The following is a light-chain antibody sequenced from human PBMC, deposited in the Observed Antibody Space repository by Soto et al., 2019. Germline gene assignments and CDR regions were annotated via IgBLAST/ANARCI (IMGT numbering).Light chain of an antibody. CDR1: SSDVGAYNY. Sequence: PASVSGSPGQSITISCTGTSSDVGAYNYVSWHQQHPGKAPKLMIYEVSNRPSGVSNRFSGSKSGNTASLPISGLQAEDEADYYCSSYTSSSTYVFGTGTKVTVL. CDR2: EVS. V-gene: IGLV2-14*01. CDR3: SSYTSSSTYV. J-gene: IGLJ1*01.